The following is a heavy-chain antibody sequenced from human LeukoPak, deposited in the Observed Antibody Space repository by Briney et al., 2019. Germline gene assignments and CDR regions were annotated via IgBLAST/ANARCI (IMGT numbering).Heavy chain of an antibody. V-gene: IGHV3-30*02. CDR3: AKDDCSGDYGDYCFDY. CDR2: IRYDGSNK. Sequence: PGGSLRLSCAASGFTFSSYGMHWVRQAPGKGLEWVAFIRYDGSNKYYADSVKGRFTISRDNSKNTLYLQMNSLRAEDTAVYYCAKDDCSGDYGDYCFDYWGQGTLVTVSS. D-gene: IGHD4-17*01. CDR1: GFTFSSYG. J-gene: IGHJ4*02.